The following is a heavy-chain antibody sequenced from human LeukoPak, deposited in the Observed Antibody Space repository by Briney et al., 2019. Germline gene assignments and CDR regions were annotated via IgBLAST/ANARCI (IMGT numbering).Heavy chain of an antibody. CDR3: ARRDAGWNYCDY. CDR1: GVSINSHY. J-gene: IGHJ4*02. D-gene: IGHD6-19*01. Sequence: SETLSLTCAVSGVSINSHYWSWVRQPAGSGPEWIGHISDKGTTKYNPSLKSRVIIWADTSKNHLSLNLTSVLAADTAIYYCARRDAGWNYCDYWGQGILVTVSS. V-gene: IGHV4-59*08. CDR2: ISDKGTT.